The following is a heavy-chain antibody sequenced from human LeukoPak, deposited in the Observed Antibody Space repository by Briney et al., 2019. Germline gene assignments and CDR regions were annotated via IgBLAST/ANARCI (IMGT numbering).Heavy chain of an antibody. J-gene: IGHJ4*02. CDR1: GGSISSYY. V-gene: IGHV4-4*07. CDR3: ARGFIAAAHNYYFDY. Sequence: KPSETLSLTCTVSGGSISSYYWSWIRQPAGKGLEWIGRIYTSGSTNYNPSLKSRVTISVDTSKNQFSLKLSSVTAADTAVYYCARGFIAAAHNYYFDYWGQGTLVTVSS. D-gene: IGHD6-13*01. CDR2: IYTSGST.